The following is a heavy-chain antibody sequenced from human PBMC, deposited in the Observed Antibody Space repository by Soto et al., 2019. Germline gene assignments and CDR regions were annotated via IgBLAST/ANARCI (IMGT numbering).Heavy chain of an antibody. CDR2: IWYDGSNK. CDR1: GFTFSSYG. V-gene: IGHV3-33*01. Sequence: PGGSLRLSCAASGFTFSSYGMHWVRQAPGKGLEWVAVIWYDGSNKYYADSVKGRFTISRDNSKNTLYLQMNSLRAEDTAVYYCARDIRRDGYTNFFDIWGQGTMVTVSS. J-gene: IGHJ3*02. CDR3: ARDIRRDGYTNFFDI. D-gene: IGHD5-12*01.